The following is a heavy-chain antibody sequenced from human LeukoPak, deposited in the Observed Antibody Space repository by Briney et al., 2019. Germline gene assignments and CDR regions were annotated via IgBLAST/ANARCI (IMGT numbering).Heavy chain of an antibody. V-gene: IGHV1-2*02. CDR1: GYTFTGYY. CDR3: ARCPRRQPGSLIY. D-gene: IGHD1-1*01. J-gene: IGHJ4*02. CDR2: INPNSGGT. Sequence: ASVKVSCKASGYTFTGYYMHWVRQAPGQGLEWMGWINPNSGGTNYAQKFQGRVTMTRDTSISTAYMELYRLRSDDTAMYYCARCPRRQPGSLIYWGQGTLVTVSS.